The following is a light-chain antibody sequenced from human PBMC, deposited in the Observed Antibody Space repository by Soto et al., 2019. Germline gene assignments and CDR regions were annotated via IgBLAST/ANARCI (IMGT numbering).Light chain of an antibody. CDR3: QKYNNGPPAT. V-gene: IGKV1-27*01. CDR1: QDINNY. J-gene: IGKJ3*01. Sequence: DIQMTQSPSSLSASVGDRVTITCRASQDINNYLAWYQQRPGKAPKLLIYAASTLQSGVPSRFSGGGSGTDFTLTISSLQPEDVATYYGQKYNNGPPATFGPGTKV. CDR2: AAS.